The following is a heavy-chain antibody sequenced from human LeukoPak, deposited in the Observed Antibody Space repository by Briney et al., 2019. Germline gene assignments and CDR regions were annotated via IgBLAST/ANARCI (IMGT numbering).Heavy chain of an antibody. CDR1: GFTFSSYE. J-gene: IGHJ6*02. D-gene: IGHD2-15*01. Sequence: GGSLRLSCAASGFTFSSYEMNWDRQAPGKGLEWVSYISSSGSTIYYADSVKGRFTISRDNAKNSLYLQMNSLRAEDTAVYYCARDLNDCSGGSCYSYYYYYGMDVWGQGTTVTVSS. CDR2: ISSSGSTI. CDR3: ARDLNDCSGGSCYSYYYYYGMDV. V-gene: IGHV3-48*03.